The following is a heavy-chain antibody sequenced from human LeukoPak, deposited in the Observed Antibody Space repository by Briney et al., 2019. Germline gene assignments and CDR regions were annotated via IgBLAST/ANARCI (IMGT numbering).Heavy chain of an antibody. CDR1: GLPSADFA. V-gene: IGHV3-43*02. CDR2: ISGDGVST. Sequence: PGGCLRLSCVPSGLPSADFAMHWVRQALGEGLEWVSLISGDGVSTFYADSVKGRFSISRDNSKNSLSLEMNSLRTEDTAMYYCARESGKFDYWGQGTLVAVSS. CDR3: ARESGKFDY. J-gene: IGHJ4*02.